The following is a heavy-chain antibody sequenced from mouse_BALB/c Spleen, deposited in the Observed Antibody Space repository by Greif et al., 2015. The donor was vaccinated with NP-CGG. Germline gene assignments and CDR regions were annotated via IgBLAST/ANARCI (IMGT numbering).Heavy chain of an antibody. V-gene: IGHV5-17*02. D-gene: IGHD2-1*01. J-gene: IGHJ4*01. CDR3: ARDGNYGAMDY. CDR1: GFTFSSFG. CDR2: ISSGSSTI. Sequence: EVQLVESGGGLVQPGGSRKLSCAASGFTFSSFGMHWVRQAPEKGLEWVAYISSGSSTIYYADTVKGRFTISRDNPKNTLFLQMTSLRSEDTAMYYCARDGNYGAMDYWGQGTSVTVSS.